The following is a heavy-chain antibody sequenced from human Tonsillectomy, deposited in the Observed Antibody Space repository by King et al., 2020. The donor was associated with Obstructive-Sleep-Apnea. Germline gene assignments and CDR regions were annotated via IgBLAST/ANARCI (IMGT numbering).Heavy chain of an antibody. V-gene: IGHV4-38-2*02. D-gene: IGHD3-10*01. CDR1: GYSISSDYY. CDR3: ARVFSYASGSYYTLDY. Sequence: VQLQESGPGLVKPSETLSLTCTVSGYSISSDYYWGWIRQPPGKGLEWIGTIYHTGSTYYNPSLKSRVTISVDTSKNPFSLKLSSVTAADTAVYYCARVFSYASGSYYTLDYWVQGTLVTVSS. CDR2: IYHTGST. J-gene: IGHJ4*02.